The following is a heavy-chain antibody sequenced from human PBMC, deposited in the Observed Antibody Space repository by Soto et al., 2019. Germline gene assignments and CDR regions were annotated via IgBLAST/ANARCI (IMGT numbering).Heavy chain of an antibody. Sequence: PPETLSLTCTVSGDSLSSRGHFWAWLRQLPGKRLEWIGYIYYSGSTNYNPSLKSRVTISVDTSKNQFSLKLSSVTAADTAVYYCARGDPLLWFGEKVYYGMDVWGHGTTVTVSS. D-gene: IGHD3-10*01. CDR2: IYYSGST. CDR3: ARGDPLLWFGEKVYYGMDV. J-gene: IGHJ6*02. V-gene: IGHV4-61*08. CDR1: GDSLSSRGHF.